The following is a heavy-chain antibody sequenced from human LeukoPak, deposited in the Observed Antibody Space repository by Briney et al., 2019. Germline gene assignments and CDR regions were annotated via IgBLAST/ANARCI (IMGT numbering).Heavy chain of an antibody. CDR2: IKQDGSEK. V-gene: IGHV3-7*01. CDR3: ATYRPPVDYYYYYMDV. CDR1: GFTFSSYW. Sequence: GGSLRLSCAASGFTFSSYWMSWVRQAPGKGLEWVANIKQDGSEKYYVDSVKGRFTISRDNARNSLYLQMNSLRAEDTAVYYCATYRPPVDYYYYYMDVWGKGTTVTVSS. J-gene: IGHJ6*03.